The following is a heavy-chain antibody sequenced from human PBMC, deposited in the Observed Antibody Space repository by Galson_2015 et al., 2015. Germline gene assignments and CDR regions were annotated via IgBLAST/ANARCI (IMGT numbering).Heavy chain of an antibody. CDR1: GFTFSSYD. CDR3: ARSMVRGVPSVDYYGMDV. D-gene: IGHD3-10*01. CDR2: IGTAGDT. Sequence: SLRLSCAASGFTFSSYDMHWVRQATGKGLEWVSAIGTAGDTYHPGSVKGRFTISRENAKNSLYLQMNSLRAGDTAVYYCARSMVRGVPSVDYYGMDVWGQGTTVTVSS. J-gene: IGHJ6*02. V-gene: IGHV3-13*01.